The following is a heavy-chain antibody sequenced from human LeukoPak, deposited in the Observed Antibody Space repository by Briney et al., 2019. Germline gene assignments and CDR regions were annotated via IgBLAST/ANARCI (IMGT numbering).Heavy chain of an antibody. J-gene: IGHJ3*02. V-gene: IGHV3-30*02. CDR1: GFTFSSYG. D-gene: IGHD6-19*01. CDR2: IRYDGSNK. Sequence: GGSLRLSCAASGFTFSSYGMRWVRQAPGKGLEWVAFIRYDGSNKYYADSVKGRFTISRDNSKNTLYLQMNSLRAEDTAVYYCAKDLDGWTKAFDIWGQGTMVTVSS. CDR3: AKDLDGWTKAFDI.